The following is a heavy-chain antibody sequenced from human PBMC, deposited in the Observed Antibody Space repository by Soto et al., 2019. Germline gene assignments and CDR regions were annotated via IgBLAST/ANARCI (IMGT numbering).Heavy chain of an antibody. CDR1: GYTFTSYA. CDR3: ARDLFRYSSSLFDP. CDR2: INAGNGNT. J-gene: IGHJ5*02. Sequence: QVQLVQSGAEEKKPGASVKVSCKASGYTFTSYAMHWVRQAPGQRLEWMGWINAGNGNTKYSQKFQGRVTIARDTSESTAYMELSSLRSEDTAVYYCARDLFRYSSSLFDPWGQGTLVTVSS. V-gene: IGHV1-3*05. D-gene: IGHD6-13*01.